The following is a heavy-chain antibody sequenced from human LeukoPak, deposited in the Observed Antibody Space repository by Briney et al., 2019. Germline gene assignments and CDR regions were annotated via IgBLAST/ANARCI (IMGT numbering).Heavy chain of an antibody. CDR2: TYYRSKWYN. J-gene: IGHJ4*02. CDR1: GDSVSSNSAA. Sequence: SQTLSLTCAISGDSVSSNSAAWNWIRQSPSRGLEWLGRTYYRSKWYNDYAVSVKSRITINPDTSKNRFSLQLNSVTPEDTAVYYCARDYSSSWFRPPYYFDYWGQGTLVTVSS. D-gene: IGHD6-13*01. V-gene: IGHV6-1*01. CDR3: ARDYSSSWFRPPYYFDY.